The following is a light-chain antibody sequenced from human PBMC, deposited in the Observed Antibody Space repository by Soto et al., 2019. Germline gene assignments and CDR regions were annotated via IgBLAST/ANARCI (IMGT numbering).Light chain of an antibody. J-gene: IGKJ4*02. V-gene: IGKV3-20*01. Sequence: IVMTQSPGTLSLSPGERATLSFRASQSVSPSSLAWYQQRPGQSPRLLIYGASSRATGIPDRFSGRGSGTDFTLIISRLEPEDFAVYYCQQFAGSFGGGTKVDI. CDR1: QSVSPSS. CDR3: QQFAGS. CDR2: GAS.